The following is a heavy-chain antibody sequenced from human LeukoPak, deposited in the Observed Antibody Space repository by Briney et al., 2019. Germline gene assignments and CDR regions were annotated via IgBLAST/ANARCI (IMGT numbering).Heavy chain of an antibody. D-gene: IGHD6-13*01. CDR3: ARDPIAAAGTGYFDY. CDR1: GYTFTGYY. CDR2: INPNSGGT. V-gene: IGHV1-2*04. Sequence: ASVKVSCKASGYTFTGYYMHWVRQAPGQGLEWMGWINPNSGGTNYAQKFQGWVTMTRDTSISTAYMELSRLRSDDTAVYYCARDPIAAAGTGYFDYWGQGTLVTVSS. J-gene: IGHJ4*02.